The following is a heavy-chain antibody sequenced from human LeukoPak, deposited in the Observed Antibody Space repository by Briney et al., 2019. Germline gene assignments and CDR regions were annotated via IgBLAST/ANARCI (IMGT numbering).Heavy chain of an antibody. Sequence: SETLSLTCAVYGGSSSGYYWSWIRQPPGKGLEWIGEINHSGSTNYNPSLKSRVTISVDTSKNQFSLKLSSVTAADTAVYYCARGAGRTGTTLMGYWGQGTLVTVSS. V-gene: IGHV4-34*01. D-gene: IGHD1-7*01. J-gene: IGHJ4*02. CDR2: INHSGST. CDR1: GGSSSGYY. CDR3: ARGAGRTGTTLMGY.